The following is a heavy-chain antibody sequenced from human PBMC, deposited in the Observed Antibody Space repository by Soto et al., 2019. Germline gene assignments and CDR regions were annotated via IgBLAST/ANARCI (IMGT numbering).Heavy chain of an antibody. J-gene: IGHJ6*02. Sequence: ASVKVSCKASGYTFTSYGISWVRQAPGQGLEWMGWISAYNGNTNYAQKLQGRVTMTTDKSTSTAYMELRSLRSDDTAVYYCAREPNYDILTGYYYYGMDVWGQGTTVTVSS. CDR1: GYTFTSYG. CDR2: ISAYNGNT. D-gene: IGHD3-9*01. V-gene: IGHV1-18*01. CDR3: AREPNYDILTGYYYYGMDV.